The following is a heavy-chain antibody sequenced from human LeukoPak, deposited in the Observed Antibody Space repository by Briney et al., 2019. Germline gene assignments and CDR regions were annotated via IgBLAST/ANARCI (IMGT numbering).Heavy chain of an antibody. CDR2: IYYSGST. CDR1: GGSISSSSYY. CDR3: ARRLRIGSGSPVWFDP. V-gene: IGHV4-39*07. D-gene: IGHD3-10*01. J-gene: IGHJ5*02. Sequence: SETLSLTCTVSGGSISSSSYYWGWIRQPPGKGLEWIGSIYYSGSTYYNPSLKSRVTISVDTSKNQFSLKLSSVTAADTAVYYCARRLRIGSGSPVWFDPWGQGTLVTVSS.